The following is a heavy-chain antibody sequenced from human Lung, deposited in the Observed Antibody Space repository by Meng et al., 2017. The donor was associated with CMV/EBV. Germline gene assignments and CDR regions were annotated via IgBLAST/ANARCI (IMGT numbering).Heavy chain of an antibody. D-gene: IGHD2-2*01. CDR1: GFTFSSYG. CDR3: AKDHIVVVPAATYYYGMDV. V-gene: IGHV3-30*02. CDR2: IRYDGGNK. Sequence: GGSXRFXCAASGFTFSSYGMHWVRQAPGKGLEWVAFIRYDGGNKYYADSVKGRFTISRDNSKNTLYLQMNSLRAEDTAVYYCAKDHIVVVPAATYYYGMDVWXQGTSATVPS. J-gene: IGHJ6*02.